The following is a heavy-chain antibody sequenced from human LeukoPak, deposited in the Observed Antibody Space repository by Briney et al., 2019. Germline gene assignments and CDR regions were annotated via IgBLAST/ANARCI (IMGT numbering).Heavy chain of an antibody. D-gene: IGHD3-3*01. J-gene: IGHJ3*01. V-gene: IGHV3-7*01. CDR3: CWRIFYF. Sequence: PGGSLRLSCTASEFTFSRYWMSWVRQAPGKGLEWVANIKEDGSEKYYVDSVKGRFTISRDNAKNSLYLQMNSLRAEDTAVYYCCWRIFYFWGQGKMV. CDR1: EFTFSRYW. CDR2: IKEDGSEK.